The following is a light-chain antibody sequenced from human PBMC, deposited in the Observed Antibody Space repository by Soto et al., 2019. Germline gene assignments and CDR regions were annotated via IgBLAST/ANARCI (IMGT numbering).Light chain of an antibody. Sequence: DIVMTQSPDSLAVSLGERASINCKSSQSVLHSSNNKNYLAWYQQKPGQPPKLLIYWASTRESGVPDRFSGRGSGTDFTLTISSLQAEDVAVYFCQQYYGTLLTFGQGTKVEIK. V-gene: IGKV4-1*01. CDR1: QSVLHSSNNKNY. CDR2: WAS. CDR3: QQYYGTLLT. J-gene: IGKJ1*01.